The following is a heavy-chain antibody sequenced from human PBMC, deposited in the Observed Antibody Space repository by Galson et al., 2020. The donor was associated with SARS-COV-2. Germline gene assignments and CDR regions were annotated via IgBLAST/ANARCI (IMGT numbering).Heavy chain of an antibody. CDR2: IKSKTDGGTT. D-gene: IGHD3-3*01. Sequence: LTCAASGFTFSNAWMSWVRQAPGKGLEWVGRIKSKTDGGTTDYAAPVKGRFTISRDDSKNTLYLQMNSLKTEDTAVYYCTTGGTITIFGVVIILSAFDIWGQGTMVTVSS. J-gene: IGHJ3*02. CDR3: TTGGTITIFGVVIILSAFDI. V-gene: IGHV3-15*01. CDR1: GFTFSNAW.